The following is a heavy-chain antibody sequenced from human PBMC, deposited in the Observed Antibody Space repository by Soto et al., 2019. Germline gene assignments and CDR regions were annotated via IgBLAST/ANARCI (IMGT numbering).Heavy chain of an antibody. CDR1: GFTFSSYW. J-gene: IGHJ2*01. CDR2: IKQGGSEK. Sequence: EVQLVESGGGLVQPGGSLRLSCAASGFTFSSYWMSWVRQAPGKGLEWVANIKQGGSEKYYVDSVKGRFTISRDNAKNSLYLQMNSLRAEDTAVYYCAREQIDYGGYDEFLVHFDLWGRGTLVTVSS. D-gene: IGHD4-17*01. V-gene: IGHV3-7*01. CDR3: AREQIDYGGYDEFLVHFDL.